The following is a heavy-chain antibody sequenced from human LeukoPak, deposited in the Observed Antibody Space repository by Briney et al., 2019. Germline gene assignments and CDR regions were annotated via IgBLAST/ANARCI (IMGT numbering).Heavy chain of an antibody. V-gene: IGHV3-21*01. CDR2: ISSSSTYI. CDR3: ARDNPYSESPAADDAFDV. D-gene: IGHD1-26*01. CDR1: GFSFSTYS. J-gene: IGHJ3*01. Sequence: GGSLRLSCAASGFSFSTYSMHWVRQAPGKGPEWVSSISSSSTYIYYADSVRGRFTISRDNVKNSLFLQMNSLRAEDTAVYFCARDNPYSESPAADDAFDVWGLGTTVTVSS.